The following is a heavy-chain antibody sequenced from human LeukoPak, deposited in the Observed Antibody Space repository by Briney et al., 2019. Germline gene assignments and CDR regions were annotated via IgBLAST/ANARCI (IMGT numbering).Heavy chain of an antibody. V-gene: IGHV1-69*01. CDR3: ARDEERYYYDSSGYYRGHAFDI. Sequence: GSSVKVSCKASGGTFSSYAISWVRQAPGQGLEWMGGIIPIFGTANYAQKFQGRVTITADESTSTAYMELSSLRSEDTAVYYCARDEERYYYDSSGYYRGHAFDIWGQGTMATVSS. J-gene: IGHJ3*02. CDR2: IIPIFGTA. D-gene: IGHD3-22*01. CDR1: GGTFSSYA.